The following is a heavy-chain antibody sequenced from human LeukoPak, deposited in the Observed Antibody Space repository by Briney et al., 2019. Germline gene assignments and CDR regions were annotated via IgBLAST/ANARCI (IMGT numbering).Heavy chain of an antibody. J-gene: IGHJ3*02. CDR3: AHFVADDFWSGYYGRGAFDI. D-gene: IGHD3-3*01. CDR2: IYWNDDK. CDR1: GFSLSTSGVG. Sequence: SGPTLVKPTQTLTLTCTFSGFSLSTSGVGVGWIRQPPGKALEWLALIYWNDDKRYSPSLKSRLTITKDTSKNQVVLTMTNMDPVDTATYYCAHFVADDFWSGYYGRGAFDIWGQGTMVTVSS. V-gene: IGHV2-5*01.